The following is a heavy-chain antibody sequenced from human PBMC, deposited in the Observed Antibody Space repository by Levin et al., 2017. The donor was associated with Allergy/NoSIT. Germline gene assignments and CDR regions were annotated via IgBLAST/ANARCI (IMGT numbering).Heavy chain of an antibody. CDR3: SKDLKLYGSGSYYTVVGYFDL. CDR1: GFTFSTYG. D-gene: IGHD3-10*01. J-gene: IGHJ2*01. Sequence: GESLKISCVASGFTFSTYGIHWGRQGPGKGLEWVAVIPYDGSNKYYADAVKGRFTISRDNSKNTVYLQMNSLRAEDTAVYYCSKDLKLYGSGSYYTVVGYFDLWGRGTLVTVSS. V-gene: IGHV3-30*18. CDR2: IPYDGSNK.